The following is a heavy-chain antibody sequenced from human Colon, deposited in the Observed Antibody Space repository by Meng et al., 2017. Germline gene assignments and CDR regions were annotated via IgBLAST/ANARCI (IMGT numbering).Heavy chain of an antibody. J-gene: IGHJ4*02. Sequence: GESLKISCAASGFTFSHAWMTWVRQVRGKGLEWVGRIRSTTDGETTEYATPVRGRFTISRDDSKNTLYLQMNRLKTEDTAVYYCTTSVRAYNYDSAGYLYWGQGILVTVSS. CDR2: IRSTTDGETT. CDR1: GFTFSHAW. V-gene: IGHV3-15*01. D-gene: IGHD3-22*01. CDR3: TTSVRAYNYDSAGYLY.